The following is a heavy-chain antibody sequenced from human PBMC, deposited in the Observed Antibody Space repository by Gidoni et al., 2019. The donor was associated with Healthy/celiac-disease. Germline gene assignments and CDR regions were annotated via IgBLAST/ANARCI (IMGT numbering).Heavy chain of an antibody. D-gene: IGHD6-19*01. CDR1: GFTFDDYA. V-gene: IGHV3-9*01. Sequence: EVQLVESGGGLVQPGRSLRLSCAASGFTFDDYAMHWVRQAPGKGLEWVSGISWNSGSIGYSDSVKGRFTIPRDNAKNSLYLQMNSLRAEDTALYYCAKGVWDPSGWYLDYWGQGTLVTVSS. CDR3: AKGVWDPSGWYLDY. J-gene: IGHJ4*02. CDR2: ISWNSGSI.